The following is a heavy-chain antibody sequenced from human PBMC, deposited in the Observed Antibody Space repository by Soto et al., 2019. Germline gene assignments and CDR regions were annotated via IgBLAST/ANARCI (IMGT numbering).Heavy chain of an antibody. V-gene: IGHV3-9*01. Sequence: EVQLVESGGGLVQPGRSLRLSCAASGFTFDDYAMHWVRQAPGKGLEWVSGISWNSGSIGYADSVKGRFTISRDNATNSLYLQMKSLRAEDTALYYCVKSGKPTSGWYLNVWGKGTTVTVSS. J-gene: IGHJ6*04. CDR1: GFTFDDYA. CDR2: ISWNSGSI. D-gene: IGHD6-19*01. CDR3: VKSGKPTSGWYLNV.